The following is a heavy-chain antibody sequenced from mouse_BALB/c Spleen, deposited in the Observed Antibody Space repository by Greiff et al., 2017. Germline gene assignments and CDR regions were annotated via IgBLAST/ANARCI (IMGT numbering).Heavy chain of an antibody. J-gene: IGHJ4*01. D-gene: IGHD6-1*01. CDR1: GYTFTSYW. CDR3: TRGGSSHAMDY. CDR2: IYPSDSYT. V-gene: IGHV1-69*02. Sequence: QVQLKQPGAELVRPGASVKLSCKASGYTFTSYWINWVKQRPGQGLEWIGNIYPSDSYTNYNQKFKDKATLTVDKSSSTAYMQLSSPTSEDSAVYYCTRGGSSHAMDYWGQGTSVTVSS.